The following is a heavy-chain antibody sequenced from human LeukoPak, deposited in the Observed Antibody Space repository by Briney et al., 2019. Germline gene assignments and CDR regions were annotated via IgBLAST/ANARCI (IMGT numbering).Heavy chain of an antibody. Sequence: GGSLRLSCAASGFTFSSYSMNWVRQAPGKGLEWVSSISSSSSYIYYADSVKGRFTISRDNAKNSLYLQMNSLRAEDTAVSYCASANPPVRRTPFGYWGKGPLVTVSS. CDR3: ASANPPVRRTPFGY. CDR2: ISSSSSYI. CDR1: GFTFSSYS. D-gene: IGHD3-10*01. V-gene: IGHV3-21*01. J-gene: IGHJ4*02.